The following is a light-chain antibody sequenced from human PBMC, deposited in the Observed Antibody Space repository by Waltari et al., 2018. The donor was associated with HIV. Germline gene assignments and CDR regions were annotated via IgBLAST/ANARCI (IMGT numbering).Light chain of an antibody. CDR2: DNN. CDR1: LSTIGNNY. CDR3: ATWDASLRGVV. Sequence: QMVTISCSASLSTIGNNYVSWYQHFPGAAPKLLIYDNNRRPSGIPDRFSASKSGTSVTLGITGLQTGDEADYYCATWDASLRGVVFGGGTKLTVL. J-gene: IGLJ2*01. V-gene: IGLV1-51*01.